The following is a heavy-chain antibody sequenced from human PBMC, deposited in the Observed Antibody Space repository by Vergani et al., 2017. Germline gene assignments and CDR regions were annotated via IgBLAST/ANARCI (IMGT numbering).Heavy chain of an antibody. CDR3: ARESGGYYYDSSGYPRGWFDP. CDR1: GGTFSSYA. D-gene: IGHD3-22*01. V-gene: IGHV1-69*01. Sequence: QVQLVQSRAEVKKPGSSVKVSCKASGGTFSSYAISWVRQAPGQGLEWMGGIIPIFGTANYAQKFQGRVTITADESTSTAYMELSSLRSEDTAVYYCARESGGYYYDSSGYPRGWFDPWGQGTLVTVSS. J-gene: IGHJ5*02. CDR2: IIPIFGTA.